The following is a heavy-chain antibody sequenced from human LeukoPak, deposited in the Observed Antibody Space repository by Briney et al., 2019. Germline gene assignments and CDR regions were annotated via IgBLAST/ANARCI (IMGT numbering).Heavy chain of an antibody. CDR3: AKGPLTEVAGTTWDY. CDR2: ISGSGSGT. D-gene: IGHD1-14*01. Sequence: GGSLRLSCAASGFTFNGYALNWVRQAPGKGLEWVSAISGSGSGTHYADSVKGRFTISRDNSKNTLFLQMNSLRADDTAVYYCAKGPLTEVAGTTWDYWGQGTLVTVSS. V-gene: IGHV3-23*01. CDR1: GFTFNGYA. J-gene: IGHJ4*02.